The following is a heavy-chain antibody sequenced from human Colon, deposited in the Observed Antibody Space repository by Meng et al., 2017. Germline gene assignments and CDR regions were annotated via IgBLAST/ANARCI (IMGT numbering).Heavy chain of an antibody. CDR1: GFTFSSYR. CDR2: IKQDGSEK. Sequence: GESLKISCVASGFTFSSYRMSWVRQAPGKGLEWVANIKQDGSEKYYVDSVKGRFTISRDNAKNSLYLQMNSLRAEDTAVYYCASGSARKYSSSSPLGHWGQGTLVTVSS. V-gene: IGHV3-7*01. D-gene: IGHD6-6*01. J-gene: IGHJ1*01. CDR3: ASGSARKYSSSSPLGH.